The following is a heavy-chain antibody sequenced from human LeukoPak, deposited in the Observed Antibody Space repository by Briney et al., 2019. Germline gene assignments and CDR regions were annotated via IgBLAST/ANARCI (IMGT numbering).Heavy chain of an antibody. D-gene: IGHD4-11*01. CDR1: GFTFSSYW. CDR3: ARVMSVTRRVYYYYYGLDV. J-gene: IGHJ6*02. Sequence: GGSLRLSCAASGFTFSSYWMSWVRQVPGKGLEWVASIKEDGSEKYYVDSVKGRFTISRDNAKNSLYLQMDSLRAEDTAVHYCARVMSVTRRVYYYYYGLDVWGQGTTVTVSS. CDR2: IKEDGSEK. V-gene: IGHV3-7*01.